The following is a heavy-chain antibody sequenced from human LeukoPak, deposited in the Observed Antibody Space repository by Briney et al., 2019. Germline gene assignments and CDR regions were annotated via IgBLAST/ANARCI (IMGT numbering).Heavy chain of an antibody. D-gene: IGHD3-10*01. CDR1: GGSISSYY. V-gene: IGHV4-59*08. J-gene: IGHJ4*02. Sequence: PSETLSLTCTVSGGSISSYYWSWIRQPPGKGLEWIGYIYYSGSTNYNPSLKSRVTISVDTSKNQFSLKLSSVTAADTAVYYCARSLREPRFRGSFDYWGQGTLVTVSS. CDR2: IYYSGST. CDR3: ARSLREPRFRGSFDY.